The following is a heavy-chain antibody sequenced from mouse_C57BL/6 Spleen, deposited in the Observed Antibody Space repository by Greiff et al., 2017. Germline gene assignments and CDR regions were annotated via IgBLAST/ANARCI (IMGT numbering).Heavy chain of an antibody. D-gene: IGHD1-1*01. J-gene: IGHJ4*01. CDR2: IDPSDSYT. Sequence: QVQLQQPGAELVMPGASVTLSCKASGYTFTSYWMHWVQQRPGQGLEWIGEIDPSDSYTNYNQKFKGKSTLTVDKSSSTAYMQLSSLTSEDSAVYYCARKNYGRYAMDYWGQGTSVTVSS. V-gene: IGHV1-69*01. CDR1: GYTFTSYW. CDR3: ARKNYGRYAMDY.